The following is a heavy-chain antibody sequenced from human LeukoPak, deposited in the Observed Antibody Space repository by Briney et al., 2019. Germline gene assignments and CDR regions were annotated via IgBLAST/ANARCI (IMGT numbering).Heavy chain of an antibody. V-gene: IGHV1-69*04. CDR1: GGTFSSYT. CDR2: IIPILGIA. Sequence: EASVKVSCKASGGTFSSYTISWVRQAPGQGLEWMGRIIPILGIANYAQKFQGRVTITADKSTSTAYMELSSLRSEDTAVYYCARDTGWSMVFGNFDYWGQGTLVTVSS. CDR3: ARDTGWSMVFGNFDY. D-gene: IGHD2-8*02. J-gene: IGHJ4*02.